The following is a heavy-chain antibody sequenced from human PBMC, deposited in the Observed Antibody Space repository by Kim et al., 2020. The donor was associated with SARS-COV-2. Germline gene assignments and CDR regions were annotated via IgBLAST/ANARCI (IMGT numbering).Heavy chain of an antibody. J-gene: IGHJ4*02. CDR2: ISYDGSNK. CDR3: ARGDTSTVGDY. CDR1: GFTFSSYG. V-gene: IGHV3-33*05. Sequence: GGSLRLSCAASGFTFSSYGMHWVRQAPGKGLEWVAVISYDGSNKYYADSVKGRFTISRDNSKNTLYLQMNSLRAEDTAVYYCARGDTSTVGDYWGQGTLVTVSS. D-gene: IGHD4-17*01.